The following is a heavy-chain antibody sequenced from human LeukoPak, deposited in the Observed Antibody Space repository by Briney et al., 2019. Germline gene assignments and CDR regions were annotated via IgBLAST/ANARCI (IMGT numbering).Heavy chain of an antibody. CDR2: INPNSGGT. D-gene: IGHD4-17*01. V-gene: IGHV1-2*02. CDR1: GYTFTGYY. Sequence: ASVKVSCKASGYTFTGYYMHWVRQAPGQGLEWMGWINPNSGGTNYAQKFQGRVTMTRDTSISTAYMELSRLRSDDTAVYYCASLTTVTSPLGAFDIWGQGTMVTVSS. J-gene: IGHJ3*02. CDR3: ASLTTVTSPLGAFDI.